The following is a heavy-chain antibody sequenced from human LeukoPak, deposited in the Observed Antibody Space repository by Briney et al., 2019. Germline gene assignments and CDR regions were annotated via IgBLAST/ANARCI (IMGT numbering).Heavy chain of an antibody. J-gene: IGHJ4*02. Sequence: GGSLRLSCAASGFTFSSYAMSWVRQAPGEGLEWVSDINGSGGSTYYADSVKGRFAISRDNSKNTLYLQMNSLRAEDTAVYYCASEIIFGSFDYWGQGTLVTVSS. CDR2: INGSGGST. CDR1: GFTFSSYA. D-gene: IGHD3-3*01. V-gene: IGHV3-23*01. CDR3: ASEIIFGSFDY.